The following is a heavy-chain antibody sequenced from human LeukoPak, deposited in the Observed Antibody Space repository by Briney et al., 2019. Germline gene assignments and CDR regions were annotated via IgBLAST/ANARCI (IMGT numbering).Heavy chain of an antibody. Sequence: GGSLRLSCAASGFTFSSYWMHWVRQAPGKGLVWVSRINSDGSSTSYADSVKGRFTISRDNSKNTLYLQMNGLRAEDTAVYYCARDLQLWEFDYWGQGTLVTVSS. CDR2: INSDGSST. CDR3: ARDLQLWEFDY. J-gene: IGHJ4*02. CDR1: GFTFSSYW. D-gene: IGHD5-18*01. V-gene: IGHV3-74*01.